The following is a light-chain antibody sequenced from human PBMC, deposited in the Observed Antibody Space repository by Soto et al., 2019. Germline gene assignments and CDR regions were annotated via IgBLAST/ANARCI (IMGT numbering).Light chain of an antibody. V-gene: IGKV1-39*01. CDR1: QTIGRY. Sequence: DIQMTQSPSSLSASGGDRVTTTVPASQTIGRYLNWYQQQPGKAPKLLIYAGSNLQSGVPSRFSGTGSGTDFTLTISSLQPEDFATYYCQQSFITPHTFGQGTKVDIK. J-gene: IGKJ2*01. CDR2: AGS. CDR3: QQSFITPHT.